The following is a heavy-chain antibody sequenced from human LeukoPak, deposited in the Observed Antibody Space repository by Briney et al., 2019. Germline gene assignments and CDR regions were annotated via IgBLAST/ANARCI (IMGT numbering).Heavy chain of an antibody. J-gene: IGHJ6*02. V-gene: IGHV4-34*01. CDR2: INHSGST. CDR3: ARGRFLEWLLMGSGMDV. Sequence: SETLSLTCAVYGGSSSGYYWSWIRQLPGKGLEWIREINHSGSTNYNPSLKSRVTISVDTSKNQFSLKLSSVTAADTAVYYCARGRFLEWLLMGSGMDVWGQGTTVTVSS. D-gene: IGHD3-3*01. CDR1: GGSSSGYY.